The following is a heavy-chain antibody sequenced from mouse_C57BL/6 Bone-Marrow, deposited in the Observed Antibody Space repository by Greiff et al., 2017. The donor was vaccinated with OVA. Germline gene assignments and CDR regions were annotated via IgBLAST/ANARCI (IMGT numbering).Heavy chain of an antibody. CDR2: FHPYNDDT. D-gene: IGHD1-3*01. V-gene: IGHV1-47*01. CDR1: GYTFTTYP. J-gene: IGHJ1*03. CDR3: ARKGSGYWYFDV. Sequence: VKLQESGAELVKPGASVKMSCKASGYTFTTYPIEWIKQNHGKSLEWIGNFHPYNDDTKYNEKFKGKATLTVEKSSSTVYLELSRLTSDDSAVYYCARKGSGYWYFDVWGTGTTVTVSS.